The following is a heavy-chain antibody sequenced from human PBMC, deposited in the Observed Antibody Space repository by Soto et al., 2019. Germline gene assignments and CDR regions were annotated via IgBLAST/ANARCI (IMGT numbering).Heavy chain of an antibody. CDR3: AKTSYSGSPYAYFDY. CDR1: GFTFSSYG. V-gene: IGHV3-30*18. D-gene: IGHD1-26*01. Sequence: GGSLRLSCAASGFTFSSYGMHWVRQAPGKGLEWVAVISYDVSNKYYADSVKGRFTISRDNSKNTLYLQMNSLRAEDTAVYYCAKTSYSGSPYAYFDYWGQGTLVTVSS. J-gene: IGHJ4*02. CDR2: ISYDVSNK.